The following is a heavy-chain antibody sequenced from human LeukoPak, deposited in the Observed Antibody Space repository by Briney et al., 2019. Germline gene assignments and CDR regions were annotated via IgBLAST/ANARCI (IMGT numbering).Heavy chain of an antibody. CDR3: ARADLMAYGMDV. V-gene: IGHV1-18*01. CDR2: ISAYNGNT. J-gene: IGHJ6*02. D-gene: IGHD5-24*01. CDR1: GYTFTSYG. Sequence: ASVKVFCKASGYTFTSYGISWVRQAPGQGLEWMGWISAYNGNTNYAQKLQGRDTMTTDTSTSTAYMELRSLRSDDTAVYYCARADLMAYGMDVWGQGTTVTVSS.